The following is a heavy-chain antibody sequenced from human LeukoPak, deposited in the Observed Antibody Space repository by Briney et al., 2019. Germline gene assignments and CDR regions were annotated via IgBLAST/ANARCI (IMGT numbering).Heavy chain of an antibody. CDR2: IYYSGST. CDR1: GGSISSYY. J-gene: IGHJ3*02. CDR3: AREVGGNFLLDAFDI. D-gene: IGHD4-23*01. V-gene: IGHV4-59*01. Sequence: SETLSLTCTVSGGSISSYYWSWIRQPPGQGLEWIGYIYYSGSTNYYPALKNRVTISVNNTKNQFSLKQSSVTAADTAVYYCAREVGGNFLLDAFDIWGQGTMVTVSS.